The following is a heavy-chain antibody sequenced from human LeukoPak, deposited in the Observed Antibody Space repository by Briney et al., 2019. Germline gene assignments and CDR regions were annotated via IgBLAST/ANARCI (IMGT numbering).Heavy chain of an antibody. V-gene: IGHV1-24*01. CDR3: AADLGVGS. CDR2: FDPEVGEA. CDR1: GYTVTSYY. J-gene: IGHJ4*02. D-gene: IGHD2-15*01. Sequence: ASLKVSCKASGYTVTSYYMHWVRQAPGKGLEWMGGFDPEVGEAVYAQKFQGRMSMTEATSSDTAYLELRSLGSDDTATYYCAADLGVGSWGQGTLVTVSS.